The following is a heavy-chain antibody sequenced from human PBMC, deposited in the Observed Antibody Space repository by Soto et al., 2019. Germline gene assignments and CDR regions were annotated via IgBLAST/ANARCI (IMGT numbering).Heavy chain of an antibody. CDR3: AKDAARTSGWHYFDY. CDR2: IWYDGSYK. D-gene: IGHD6-19*01. CDR1: GGPFGSYG. Sequence: PGGPMRLSWGAAGGPFGSYGGEWVRKDPGKGLEWVALIWYDGSYKYYADSVKGRFTISRDNSESTLYLQMSSLRAEDTAVYYCAKDAARTSGWHYFDYWGQGTLVTVSS. V-gene: IGHV3-33*03. J-gene: IGHJ4*02.